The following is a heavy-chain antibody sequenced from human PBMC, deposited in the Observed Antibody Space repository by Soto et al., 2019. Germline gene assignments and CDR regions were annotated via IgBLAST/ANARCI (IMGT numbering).Heavy chain of an antibody. CDR3: VREGGSLAFDS. D-gene: IGHD1-1*01. V-gene: IGHV3-48*03. CDR1: GLTFSTDE. Sequence: EVQLVASGGDLVPPGGSLRLSCAVSGLTFSTDEMNWVRQAPGKGLEWLAYISYTSTTIKYADSVKGRFAVSRDNAKKSLYLQMNTLSVEDTAIYYCVREGGSLAFDSWGQGTLVTVSS. CDR2: ISYTSTTI. J-gene: IGHJ4*02.